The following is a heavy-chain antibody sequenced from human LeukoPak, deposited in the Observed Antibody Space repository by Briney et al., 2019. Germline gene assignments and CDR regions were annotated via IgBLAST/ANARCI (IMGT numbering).Heavy chain of an antibody. V-gene: IGHV3-23*01. J-gene: IGHJ4*02. CDR3: AKGEDSSGWYPSYFDY. CDR1: GFTFSNHA. D-gene: IGHD6-19*01. CDR2: ISGSGGST. Sequence: PGGSLRLSCAASGFTFSNHAMSWVRQAPGKGLEWVSTISGSGGSTYYADSVKGRFTISRDNSKNTLYQQINSLRAEDTALYYCAKGEDSSGWYPSYFDYWGQGTLVTVSS.